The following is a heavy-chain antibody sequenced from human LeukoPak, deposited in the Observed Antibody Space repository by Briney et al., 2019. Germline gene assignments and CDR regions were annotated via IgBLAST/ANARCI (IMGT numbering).Heavy chain of an antibody. CDR2: VYYSGST. CDR3: ARLTRSTYCSGGSCYPRTLDY. D-gene: IGHD2-15*01. CDR1: GGSISSYY. J-gene: IGHJ4*02. Sequence: SKTLSLTCTVSGGSISSYYWSWIRQPPGKGLEWIGYVYYSGSTNNNPSLKSRVTISVDTSKNQFSLKLSSVTAADTAVYYCARLTRSTYCSGGSCYPRTLDYWGQGTLVTVSS. V-gene: IGHV4-59*08.